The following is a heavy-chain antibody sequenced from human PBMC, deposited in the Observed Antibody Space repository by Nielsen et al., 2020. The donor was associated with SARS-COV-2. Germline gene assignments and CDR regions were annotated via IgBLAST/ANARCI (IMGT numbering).Heavy chain of an antibody. CDR3: ARYLNTPVIVVVPAAMNAFDI. D-gene: IGHD2-2*01. CDR2: IYHSGST. V-gene: IGHV4-38-2*01. Sequence: PGKGLEWIGSIYHSGSTYYNPSLKSRVTISVDTSKNQFSLKLSSVTAADTAVYYCARYLNTPVIVVVPAAMNAFDIWGQGTMVTVSS. J-gene: IGHJ3*02.